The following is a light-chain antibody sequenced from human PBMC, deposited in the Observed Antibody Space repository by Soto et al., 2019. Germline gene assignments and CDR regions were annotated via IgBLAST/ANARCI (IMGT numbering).Light chain of an antibody. V-gene: IGKV3-20*01. CDR2: DAS. CDR3: QQYVTSPLT. CDR1: QSVGRNY. J-gene: IGKJ4*01. Sequence: EIVLTQSPGTLSVSPGDRATLSCRASQSVGRNYLAWYQQKPGQAPRLLIYDASSRATGIPDRFSGSGSGTDFTLTISRLEPEDFAVYYCQQYVTSPLTFGGGTKVET.